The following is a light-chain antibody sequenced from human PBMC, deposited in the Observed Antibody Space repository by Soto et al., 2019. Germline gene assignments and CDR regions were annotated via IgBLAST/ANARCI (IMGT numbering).Light chain of an antibody. V-gene: IGKV3-11*01. Sequence: MVVTRSPPTLCLSPVGRASHFCRASQSVSSYLAWYQQRPGQAPRLLIYDASNRATGIPARFSGSGSGTDFTLTISSLEPEDFAVYYCQQRSNWPLTFGGGTKVDI. J-gene: IGKJ4*01. CDR1: QSVSSY. CDR3: QQRSNWPLT. CDR2: DAS.